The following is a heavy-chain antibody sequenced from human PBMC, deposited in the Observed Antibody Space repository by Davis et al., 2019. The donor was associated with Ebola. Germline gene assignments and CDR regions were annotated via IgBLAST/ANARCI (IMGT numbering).Heavy chain of an antibody. Sequence: WGSLRLSCAVYGGSFSGYYWSWIRQPPGKGLEWIGVIHHSGSTNYNPSLKSRVTISVDTSKNQFSLKLSSVTAADTAVYYCASAPRYYGSGSYRNYGMDVWGQGTTVTVSS. CDR3: ASAPRYYGSGSYRNYGMDV. D-gene: IGHD3-10*01. CDR1: GGSFSGYY. CDR2: IHHSGST. J-gene: IGHJ6*02. V-gene: IGHV4-34*01.